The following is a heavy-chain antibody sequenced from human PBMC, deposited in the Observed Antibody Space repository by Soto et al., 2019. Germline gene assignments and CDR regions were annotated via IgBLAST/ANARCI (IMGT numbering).Heavy chain of an antibody. CDR1: GGTFSSYA. J-gene: IGHJ6*02. CDR2: IIPIFGTA. Sequence: QVQLVQSGAEVKKPGSSVKVSCKASGGTFSSYAISWVRQAPGQGLEWMGGIIPIFGTANYAQKFQGRVTITADESTSTADMEMSSLRSEDTAVYYCARASYYDILTGYTYYYYGMDVWGQGTTVTVSS. V-gene: IGHV1-69*12. D-gene: IGHD3-9*01. CDR3: ARASYYDILTGYTYYYYGMDV.